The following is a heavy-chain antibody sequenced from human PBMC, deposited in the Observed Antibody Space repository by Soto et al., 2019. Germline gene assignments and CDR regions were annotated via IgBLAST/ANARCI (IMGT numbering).Heavy chain of an antibody. CDR3: ARETTTRFDH. V-gene: IGHV4-30-2*01. CDR2: IYDTGDT. CDR1: GASISSGGFS. Sequence: QLLLQASGSGLVKPSQTLSLTCTVSGASISSGGFSWSWIRQPPGKGLEWIGYIYDTGDTYFNPSLKSRVTISLDRSKNQFSLKLRSVTAADTAVYFCARETTTRFDHWGQGTQVTVSS. D-gene: IGHD1-1*01. J-gene: IGHJ5*02.